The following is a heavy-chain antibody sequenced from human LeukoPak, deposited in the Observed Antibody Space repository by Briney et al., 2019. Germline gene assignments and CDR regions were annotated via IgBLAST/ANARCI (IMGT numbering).Heavy chain of an antibody. CDR2: IYYSGSS. V-gene: IGHV4-59*04. Sequence: SETLSLTCTVSGGSISSYYWSWIRQPPGEGLEWIGNIYYSGSSSYSPSLKSRVTISVDTSKNQFSLKLNSVTAADTAVYYCARKPYGSGRFDYWGQGSLVTVSS. D-gene: IGHD3-10*01. J-gene: IGHJ4*02. CDR3: ARKPYGSGRFDY. CDR1: GGSISSYY.